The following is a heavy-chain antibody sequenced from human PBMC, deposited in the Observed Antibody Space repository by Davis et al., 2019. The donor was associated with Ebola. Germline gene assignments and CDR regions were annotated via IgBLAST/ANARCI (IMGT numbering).Heavy chain of an antibody. V-gene: IGHV3-30*03. CDR2: ISYDGSNK. J-gene: IGHJ3*02. CDR1: GFTFSSYG. CDR3: ASDVRHTWYAFDI. Sequence: GESLKISCAASGFTFSSYGMHWVRQAPGKGLEWVAVISYDGSNKYYADSVKGRFTISRDNAKNSLYLQMNSLRAEDTAVYYCASDVRHTWYAFDIWGQGTMVTVSS. D-gene: IGHD1-1*01.